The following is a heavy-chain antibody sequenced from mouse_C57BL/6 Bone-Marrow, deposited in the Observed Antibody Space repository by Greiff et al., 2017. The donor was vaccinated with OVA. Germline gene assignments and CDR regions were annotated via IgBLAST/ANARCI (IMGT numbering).Heavy chain of an antibody. D-gene: IGHD2-3*01. CDR1: GFTFTDYY. CDR3: ARYNGYWDY. V-gene: IGHV7-3*01. CDR2: IRNKANGYTT. Sequence: DVMLVESGGGLVQPGGSLSLSCAASGFTFTDYYMSWVRQPPGKALEWLGFIRNKANGYTTEYSASVTGRFTISSDNSQSILYLQMNALRAEDSATYYCARYNGYWDYWGQGTTLTVSS. J-gene: IGHJ2*01.